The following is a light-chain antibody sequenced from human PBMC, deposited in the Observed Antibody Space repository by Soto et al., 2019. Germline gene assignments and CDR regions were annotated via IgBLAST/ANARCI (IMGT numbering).Light chain of an antibody. CDR1: KLGDKY. Sequence: SYELTQPPSVSVSPGQTASITCSGDKLGDKYACWYQQKPGQSPVLVIYQDSKRPSGIPERFSGSNSGNTATLTISGTQAMDEADCYCQAWDSSTPGVFGGGTNLPV. J-gene: IGLJ2*01. CDR2: QDS. V-gene: IGLV3-1*01. CDR3: QAWDSSTPGV.